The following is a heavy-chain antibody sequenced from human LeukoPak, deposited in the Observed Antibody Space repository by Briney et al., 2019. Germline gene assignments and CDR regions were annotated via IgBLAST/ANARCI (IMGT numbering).Heavy chain of an antibody. CDR1: GGSISSTSYY. CDR3: ASQDVAPTLDFDWFGRFDY. CDR2: IYYSGST. V-gene: IGHV4-39*07. Sequence: SETLSLTCTVSGGSISSTSYYWGWIRQPPGKGLEWIGSIYYSGSTYYNPSLKSRVTISVDTSKNQFSLKLSSVTAADTAVYYCASQDVAPTLDFDWFGRFDYWGQGTLVTVSS. D-gene: IGHD3-9*01. J-gene: IGHJ4*02.